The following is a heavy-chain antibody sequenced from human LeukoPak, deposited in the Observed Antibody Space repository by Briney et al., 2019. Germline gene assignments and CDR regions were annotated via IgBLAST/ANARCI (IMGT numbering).Heavy chain of an antibody. CDR1: GFTVSSNY. Sequence: GGSLRPSCAASGFTVSSNYMSWVRQAPGKGLEWVSVIYSGGSTYYADSVKGRFTISRDNSKNTLYLQMNSLGAEDTAVYYCARTQPANAFDYWGQGTLVTVSS. CDR3: ARTQPANAFDY. J-gene: IGHJ4*02. CDR2: IYSGGST. D-gene: IGHD2-2*01. V-gene: IGHV3-66*01.